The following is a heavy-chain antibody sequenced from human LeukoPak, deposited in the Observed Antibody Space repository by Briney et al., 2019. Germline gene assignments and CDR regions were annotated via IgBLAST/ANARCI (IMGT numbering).Heavy chain of an antibody. CDR2: ISYDGSNK. D-gene: IGHD3-22*01. Sequence: GGSLRLSCAASGFTFSSYAMHWVRQAPGKGREWVAVISYDGSNKYYADSVKGRFTISRDNSKNALYLQMNSLRAEDTAVYYCARDYYDSSAFDIWGQGTMVTVSS. CDR3: ARDYYDSSAFDI. CDR1: GFTFSSYA. V-gene: IGHV3-30*01. J-gene: IGHJ3*02.